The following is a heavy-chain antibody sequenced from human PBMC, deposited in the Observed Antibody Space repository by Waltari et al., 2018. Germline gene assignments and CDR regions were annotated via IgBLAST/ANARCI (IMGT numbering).Heavy chain of an antibody. Sequence: QVQVVQSGAEMTKPGASVRVSCKTSGYTFTTYYVHWVRQAPGQGLEWMGRINPNSGGTNYAQKFQGRVTMTMETSISTAYMELSSLRSDDTAVYYCARAPDTSGWKKLFWFDPWGQGTLVTVSS. J-gene: IGHJ5*02. V-gene: IGHV1-2*06. CDR2: INPNSGGT. CDR3: ARAPDTSGWKKLFWFDP. CDR1: GYTFTTYY. D-gene: IGHD1-1*01.